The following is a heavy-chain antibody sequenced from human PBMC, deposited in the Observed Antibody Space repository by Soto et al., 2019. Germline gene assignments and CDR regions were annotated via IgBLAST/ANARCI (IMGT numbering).Heavy chain of an antibody. CDR1: GGTFSSYA. CDR2: IIPIFGTA. J-gene: IGHJ4*02. V-gene: IGHV1-69*01. Sequence: QVQLVQSGAEVKKPGSSVKVSCKASGGTFSSYAISWVRQAPGQGLEWMGGIIPIFGTANYAQKFQGRVTITADESTSTAYMELSSLRSEDMAVYYCATIVVVVAEDTSGGFYWGQGTLVTVSS. D-gene: IGHD2-15*01. CDR3: ATIVVVVAEDTSGGFY.